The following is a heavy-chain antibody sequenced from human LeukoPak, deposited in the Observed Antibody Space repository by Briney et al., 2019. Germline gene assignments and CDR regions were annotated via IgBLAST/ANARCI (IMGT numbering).Heavy chain of an antibody. D-gene: IGHD6-6*01. J-gene: IGHJ4*02. CDR2: ISSGGSTI. CDR1: GFTFSSYE. CDR3: ASAAPGGSSEFDY. V-gene: IGHV3-48*03. Sequence: GGSLRLSCAASGFTFSSYEMNWVRQAPGKGLEWVSYISSGGSTIYYADSVKGRFTISRDNAKNSLYLQMNSLRAEDTAVYYCASAAPGGSSEFDYWGQGTLVTVSS.